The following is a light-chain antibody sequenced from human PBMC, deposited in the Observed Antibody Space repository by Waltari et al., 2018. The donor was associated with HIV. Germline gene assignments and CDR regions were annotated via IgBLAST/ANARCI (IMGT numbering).Light chain of an antibody. CDR3: AAWDGSHVV. CDR1: SSNIGRYY. CDR2: RNN. V-gene: IGLV1-47*01. J-gene: IGLJ2*01. Sequence: QSVLTQPPSASGTPGQRFTISCSGSSSNIGRYYVYWYQQLPGTAPKLLIYRNNPRPSGVPDRFSGSKSGTSASLAISGLRSEDEADYYCAAWDGSHVVFGGGTKLTVL.